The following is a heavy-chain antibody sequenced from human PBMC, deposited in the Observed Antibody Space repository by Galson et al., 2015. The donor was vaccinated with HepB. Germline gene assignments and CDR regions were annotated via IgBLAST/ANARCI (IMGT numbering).Heavy chain of an antibody. CDR2: ISYSGST. CDR1: GASISNYY. CDR3: ARPYCGSSSYCSGAFKI. V-gene: IGHV4-59*08. J-gene: IGHJ3*02. Sequence: ETLSLTCSVSGASISNYYWSWIRQPPGKGLEWVGYISYSGSTNYNPSLKSRVTISIDTSKNQFSLKLNSVTAADTALYYCARPYCGSSSYCSGAFKIWGQGTMVTVSS. D-gene: IGHD2-2*01.